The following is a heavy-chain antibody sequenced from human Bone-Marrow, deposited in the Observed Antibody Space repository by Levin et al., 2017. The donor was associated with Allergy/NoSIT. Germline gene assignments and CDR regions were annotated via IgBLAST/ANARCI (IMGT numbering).Heavy chain of an antibody. CDR3: ARGDSTTWTLRRWFDP. CDR2: ISSILGA. J-gene: IGHJ5*02. Sequence: KASETLSLTCSVSGVSVSDTNSYWSWIRQSPGKGLQWIGYISSILGAYYNPSLKSRISLAIDTSNNQFSLNLSSVTAADTAVYYCARGDSTTWTLRRWFDPWGQGTLVTVSS. V-gene: IGHV4-30-4*01. D-gene: IGHD5/OR15-5a*01. CDR1: GVSVSDTNSY.